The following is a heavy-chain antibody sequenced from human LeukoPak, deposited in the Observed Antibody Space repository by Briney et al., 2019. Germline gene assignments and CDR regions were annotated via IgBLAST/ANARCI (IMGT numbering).Heavy chain of an antibody. CDR3: ARTITMIVVDVVFDY. CDR2: ISSSSSYI. D-gene: IGHD3-22*01. Sequence: GGSLRLSCAASGFTFSSYSMNWVRQAPGKGLEWVSSISSSSSYIYYADSVKGRFTISRDNAKNSLYLQMNSLRAEDTAVYYCARTITMIVVDVVFDYCGQQTLDTVSS. CDR1: GFTFSSYS. J-gene: IGHJ4*02. V-gene: IGHV3-21*01.